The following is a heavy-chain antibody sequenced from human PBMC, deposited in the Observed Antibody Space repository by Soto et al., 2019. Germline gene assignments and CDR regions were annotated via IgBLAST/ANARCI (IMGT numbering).Heavy chain of an antibody. CDR1: GYTLTSYG. CDR2: ISAYNGNT. V-gene: IGHV1-18*01. CDR3: ARWGYYYDSSGYSLGAFDI. Sequence: ASVKVSCQASGYTLTSYGISWVRQAPGQGLEWMGWISAYNGNTNYAQKLQGRVTMTTDTSTSTAYMELRSLRSDDTAVYYCARWGYYYDSSGYSLGAFDIWGQGTMVTVSS. D-gene: IGHD3-22*01. J-gene: IGHJ3*02.